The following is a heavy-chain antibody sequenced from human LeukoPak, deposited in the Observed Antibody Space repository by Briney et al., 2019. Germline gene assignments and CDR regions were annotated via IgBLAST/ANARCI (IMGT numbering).Heavy chain of an antibody. D-gene: IGHD4-17*01. CDR2: IYYSGST. CDR3: ARDRGGGHDYGDFYFDY. CDR1: GGSISSYY. V-gene: IGHV4-59*01. J-gene: IGHJ4*02. Sequence: SETLSLTCTVSGGSISSYYWSWIRQPPGKGLEWIGYIYYSGSTNYNPSLKSRVTISVDTSKNQFSLKQSSVTAADTAVYYCARDRGGGHDYGDFYFDYWGQGTLVTVSS.